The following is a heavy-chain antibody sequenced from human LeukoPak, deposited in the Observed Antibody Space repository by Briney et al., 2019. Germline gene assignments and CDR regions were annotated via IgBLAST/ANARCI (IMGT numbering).Heavy chain of an antibody. Sequence: GKSLRLSCAGSGFTFSGYGMHWVRQAPGKGLEWVTGIAYDGSRKHYADSVKGRFTISRDNSRNTMDLQMNSLRVEDTAVYHCTRYDSSRFDPWGQGALVIVSS. V-gene: IGHV3-30*03. D-gene: IGHD3-3*01. J-gene: IGHJ5*02. CDR1: GFTFSGYG. CDR2: IAYDGSRK. CDR3: TRYDSSRFDP.